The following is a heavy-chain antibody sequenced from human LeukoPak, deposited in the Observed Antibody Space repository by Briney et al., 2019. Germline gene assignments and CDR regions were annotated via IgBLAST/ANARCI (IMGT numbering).Heavy chain of an antibody. Sequence: GGSLRLSCAASGFPFRNFGMHWVRQAPGKGLEWVAFIRFDGRDEYYVDSLKGRFTISRDNSKNTVYLQINGLTSEDTALYYCAKDKSQVGVDSASTLVDHWGQGTLVIVSS. V-gene: IGHV3-30*02. J-gene: IGHJ4*02. D-gene: IGHD2-8*02. CDR1: GFPFRNFG. CDR2: IRFDGRDE. CDR3: AKDKSQVGVDSASTLVDH.